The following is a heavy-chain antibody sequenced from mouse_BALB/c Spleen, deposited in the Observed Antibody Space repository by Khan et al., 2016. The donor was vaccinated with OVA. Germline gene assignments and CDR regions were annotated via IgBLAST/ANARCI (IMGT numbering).Heavy chain of an antibody. CDR3: ARTARINY. D-gene: IGHD1-2*01. CDR2: ISYSGST. CDR1: GYTITSGYG. Sequence: EVQLQESGPGLVKPSQSLSLTCTVTGYTITSGYGWNWIRQFPGNKLEWMGYISYSGSTNYNQSLKSRISITRDTSKNQFFLQLNSVTTEDTATYYCARTARINYWGQGTTLTVSA. V-gene: IGHV3-2*02. J-gene: IGHJ2*01.